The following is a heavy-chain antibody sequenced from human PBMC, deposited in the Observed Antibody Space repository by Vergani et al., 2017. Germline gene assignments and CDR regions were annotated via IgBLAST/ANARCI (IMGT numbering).Heavy chain of an antibody. J-gene: IGHJ6*02. CDR2: LRYDGSNE. V-gene: IGHV3-30*02. Sequence: QVQLVESGGGVVQPGGSLRLSCAASGFSFSTYGMHWVRQAPGRGLEWVAFLRYDGSNEYYGDAVKGRFIISRDNSKNMLSLEMHSLRPEDTAVYYCANSYCXSLSCYAFYGMEVWGQGTTVTVS. CDR1: GFSFSTYG. D-gene: IGHD2-2*01. CDR3: ANSYCXSLSCYAFYGMEV.